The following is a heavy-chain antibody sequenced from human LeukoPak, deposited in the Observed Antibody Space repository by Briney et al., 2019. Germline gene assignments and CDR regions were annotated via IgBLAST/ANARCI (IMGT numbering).Heavy chain of an antibody. D-gene: IGHD1-20*01. CDR1: GYTFTSYH. Sequence: ASVKVSCKASGYTFTSYHIHWVRQAPGQGLEWMGLINPSGGGTDYAQKFQGRVIMTRDTSTSTVYMELSSLRSEDTAVYYCARDQNNWTAEGAFDIWGQGTMVTVSS. V-gene: IGHV1-46*01. CDR2: INPSGGGT. J-gene: IGHJ3*02. CDR3: ARDQNNWTAEGAFDI.